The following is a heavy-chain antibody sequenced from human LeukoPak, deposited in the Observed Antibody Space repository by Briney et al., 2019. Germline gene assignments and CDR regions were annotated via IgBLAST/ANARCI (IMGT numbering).Heavy chain of an antibody. CDR2: IIPILGIA. CDR3: ARGRQQGQWLAYFDY. J-gene: IGHJ4*02. Sequence: SVKVSCKASGGTFSSYAISWVRQAPGQGLEWMGRIIPILGIANYAQKFQGRVTITADKSTSTAYMELSSLRSEDTAVYYCARGRQQGQWLAYFDYWGQGTLVTVSS. D-gene: IGHD6-19*01. CDR1: GGTFSSYA. V-gene: IGHV1-69*04.